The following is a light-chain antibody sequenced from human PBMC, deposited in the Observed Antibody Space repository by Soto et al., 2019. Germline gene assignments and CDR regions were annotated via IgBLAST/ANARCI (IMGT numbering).Light chain of an antibody. Sequence: DIQMTQSPSSLSASVGDRVTITCRAGQSISSYLNWYQQKPGKAPNLLIYGASSLQSGVPSRFSGSGSGTDFTLTISSLQPEDFATYYCQQSYSSPQVTVGGGTKVDSK. CDR2: GAS. CDR3: QQSYSSPQVT. J-gene: IGKJ4*01. CDR1: QSISSY. V-gene: IGKV1-39*01.